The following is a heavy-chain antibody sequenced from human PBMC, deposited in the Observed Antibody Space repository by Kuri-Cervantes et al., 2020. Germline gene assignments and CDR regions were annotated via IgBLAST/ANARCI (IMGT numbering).Heavy chain of an antibody. J-gene: IGHJ6*02. CDR2: INWNGGST. CDR3: ASQQPAAYYYYYYGMDV. CDR1: GFTFDDYG. D-gene: IGHD2-2*01. V-gene: IGHV3-20*04. Sequence: GESLKISCAAPGFTFDDYGMSWVRQAPGKGLEWVSGINWNGGSTGYADSVKGRFTISRDNAKNTLYLQMNSLRAEDTAVYYCASQQPAAYYYYYYGMDVWGQGTTVTVSS.